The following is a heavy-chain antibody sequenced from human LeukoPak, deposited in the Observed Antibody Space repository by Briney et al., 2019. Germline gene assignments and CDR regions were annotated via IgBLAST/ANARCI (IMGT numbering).Heavy chain of an antibody. J-gene: IGHJ1*01. V-gene: IGHV3-30*18. Sequence: GGSLRLSCAASGFTFSSYGMHWVRQAPGKGLEWVAVISYDGSNKYYADSVKGRFTISRDNSKNTLYLQMNSLRAEDTAVYYCAKPFIAAASNFQHWGQGTLVTVSS. CDR1: GFTFSSYG. CDR2: ISYDGSNK. CDR3: AKPFIAAASNFQH. D-gene: IGHD6-13*01.